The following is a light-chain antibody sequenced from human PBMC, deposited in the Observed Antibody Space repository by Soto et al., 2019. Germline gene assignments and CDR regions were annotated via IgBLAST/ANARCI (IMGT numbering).Light chain of an antibody. CDR1: QSVSSN. Sequence: EIVMTQSPATLSVSPGERATLSCRASQSVSSNLAWYQQKPGQAPRLLIYGASTRATGIPARFSRSGSGTEITITISSLQSKDFAVYYCQQYNNWPSWTFGQGTKVEIK. CDR2: GAS. J-gene: IGKJ1*01. CDR3: QQYNNWPSWT. V-gene: IGKV3-15*01.